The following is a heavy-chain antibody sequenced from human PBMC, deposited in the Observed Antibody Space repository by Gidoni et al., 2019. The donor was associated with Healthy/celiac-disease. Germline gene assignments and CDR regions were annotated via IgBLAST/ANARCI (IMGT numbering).Heavy chain of an antibody. CDR3: AKDIASSVTTSDAFDI. D-gene: IGHD4-17*01. CDR1: GFTFDDYA. CDR2: ISWNSGSI. V-gene: IGHV3-9*01. Sequence: EVQLVESGGGLVQLGRSLSISCAASGFTFDDYAMHWVRQAPGKGLEWVSGISWNSGSIGYADSVKGRFTISRDNAKNSLYLQMNSLRAEDTALYYCAKDIASSVTTSDAFDIWGQGTMVTVSS. J-gene: IGHJ3*02.